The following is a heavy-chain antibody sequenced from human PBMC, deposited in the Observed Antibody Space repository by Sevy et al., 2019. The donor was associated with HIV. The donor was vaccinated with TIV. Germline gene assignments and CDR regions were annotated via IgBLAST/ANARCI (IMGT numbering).Heavy chain of an antibody. J-gene: IGHJ6*02. CDR3: ASSLLVDGRWGPPYGMDV. CDR1: GFNFSDRY. V-gene: IGHV3-11*01. D-gene: IGHD3-16*01. Sequence: GGSLRLSCAASGFNFSDRYMNWICQAPGKGLESIAYITSNGNTIYYADSVKGRFTISRDNAKNSLFLQMNSLRAEDTAVYYCASSLLVDGRWGPPYGMDVWGQGSTVTVSS. CDR2: ITSNGNTI.